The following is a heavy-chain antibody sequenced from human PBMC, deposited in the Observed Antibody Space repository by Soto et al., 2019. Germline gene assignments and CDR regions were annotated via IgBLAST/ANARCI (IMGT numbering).Heavy chain of an antibody. CDR2: IWYDGSNK. V-gene: IGHV3-33*01. D-gene: IGHD6-19*01. Sequence: PGGSLRLSCAASGFTFSSYGMHWVRQAPGKGLEWVAVIWYDGSNKYYADSVKGRFTISRDNSKNTLYLQMNSLRAEDTAVYYCARDQGSGWDDAFDIWGQGTMVTVSS. CDR1: GFTFSSYG. CDR3: ARDQGSGWDDAFDI. J-gene: IGHJ3*02.